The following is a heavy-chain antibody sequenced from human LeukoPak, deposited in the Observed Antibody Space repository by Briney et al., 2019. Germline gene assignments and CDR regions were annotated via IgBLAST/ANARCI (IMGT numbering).Heavy chain of an antibody. D-gene: IGHD3-3*01. CDR3: AKEGESGYSGGFDH. V-gene: IGHV3-30*18. J-gene: IGHJ4*02. CDR1: GFTFSSSW. Sequence: PGGSLRLSCAASGFTFSSSWVHWVRQAPGKGLEWMAFTSADDSDKYYADSVKGRFTISRDNSKNTLYLQLNSLSAEDTAMYYCAKEGESGYSGGFDHWGQGTLVTVSS. CDR2: TSADDSDK.